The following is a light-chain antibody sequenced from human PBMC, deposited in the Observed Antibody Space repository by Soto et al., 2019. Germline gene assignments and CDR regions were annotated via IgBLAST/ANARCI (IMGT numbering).Light chain of an antibody. CDR2: AAS. V-gene: IGKV1-12*01. CDR1: QGISSW. Sequence: DIQMTQSPSSVSAFVGDTVTITCRASQGISSWLAWYQQKPGKAPKLLISAASSLQSWVPSRFSGSGSGTDFTLTISSLRPEDFATYYCQQTDSVPPTFGGGNKVEIK. J-gene: IGKJ4*01. CDR3: QQTDSVPPT.